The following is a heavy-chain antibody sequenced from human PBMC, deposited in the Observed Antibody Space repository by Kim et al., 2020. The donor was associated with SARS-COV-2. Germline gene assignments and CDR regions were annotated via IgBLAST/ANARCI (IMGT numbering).Heavy chain of an antibody. Sequence: ASVKVSCKASGYTFTSYYMHWVRQAPGQGLEWMGIINPSGGSTSYAQKFQGRVTMTRDTSTSTVYMELSSLRSEDTAVYYCARDWYYDSSGYSPFDYWGQGTLVTVSS. J-gene: IGHJ4*02. CDR3: ARDWYYDSSGYSPFDY. V-gene: IGHV1-46*01. CDR2: INPSGGST. CDR1: GYTFTSYY. D-gene: IGHD3-22*01.